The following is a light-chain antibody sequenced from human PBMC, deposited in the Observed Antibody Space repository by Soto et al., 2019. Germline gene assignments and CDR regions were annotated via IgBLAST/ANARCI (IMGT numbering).Light chain of an antibody. CDR2: DNN. J-gene: IGLJ1*01. V-gene: IGLV1-51*01. CDR1: DSNIGNNY. Sequence: QSVLTQPPSVSAAPGQKVTISCSGSDSNIGNNYVSWYQQLPGTAPKLLIYDNNKRPSGIPDRFSGSKSGTSATLGITGLQTGDEADYYCGTWDSSLSAGVFGTGTKATVL. CDR3: GTWDSSLSAGV.